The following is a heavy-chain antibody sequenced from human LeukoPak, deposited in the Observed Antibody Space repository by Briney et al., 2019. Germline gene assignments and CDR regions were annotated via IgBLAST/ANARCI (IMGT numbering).Heavy chain of an antibody. CDR1: GYTFTSYD. CDR2: INPNSGNT. V-gene: IGHV1-8*03. D-gene: IGHD3-9*01. J-gene: IGHJ5*02. Sequence: ASVKVSCKASGYTFTSYDINWVRQATGQGLEWMGWINPNSGNTGYAQKFQGRVTITRNTSISTAYMELSSLRSEDTAVYYCARVVLRYFDCSSEPLNWFDPWGQGTLVTVSS. CDR3: ARVVLRYFDCSSEPLNWFDP.